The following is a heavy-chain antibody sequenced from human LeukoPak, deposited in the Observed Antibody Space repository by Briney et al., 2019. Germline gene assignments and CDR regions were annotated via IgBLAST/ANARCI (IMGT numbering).Heavy chain of an antibody. CDR3: VRAGDAFDI. CDR1: GFTFSTYW. Sequence: GGSLRLSCAASGFTFSTYWMNWYRQAPGKGLEWVSVVSDSGSTTSYADSVKGRFTISRDNSQNTLYLHMNSLRAEDTAVYYCVRAGDAFDIWGQGTMVTVSS. D-gene: IGHD7-27*01. J-gene: IGHJ3*02. CDR2: VSDSGSTT. V-gene: IGHV3-23*01.